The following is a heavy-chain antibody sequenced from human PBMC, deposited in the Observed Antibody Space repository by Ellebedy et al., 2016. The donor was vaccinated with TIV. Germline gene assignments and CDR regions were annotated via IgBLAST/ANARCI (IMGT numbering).Heavy chain of an antibody. D-gene: IGHD3-22*01. J-gene: IGHJ4*02. CDR3: ARQRDYYYDSSGYYLDY. CDR1: GFTFDDYA. CDR2: ISWNSGSI. Sequence: SLKISXAASGFTFDDYAMHWVRQAPGKGLEWVSGISWNSGSIGYADSVKGRFTISRDNAKNSLYLQMNSLRAEDTAVYYCARQRDYYYDSSGYYLDYWGQGTLVTVSS. V-gene: IGHV3-9*01.